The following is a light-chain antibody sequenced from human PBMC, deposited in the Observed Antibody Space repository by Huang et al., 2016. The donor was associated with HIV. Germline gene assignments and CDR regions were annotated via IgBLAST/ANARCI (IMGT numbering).Light chain of an antibody. Sequence: EIVLTQSPATLSLSPGERATLSCRASQSVATYLAWYQQKPGQPPRLLIYDASNRATGIPARFSGSGSGTEFTLTISSLEPEDFAVYYCQQRGKWITFGQGTRLEIK. CDR3: QQRGKWIT. V-gene: IGKV3-11*01. CDR1: QSVATY. J-gene: IGKJ5*01. CDR2: DAS.